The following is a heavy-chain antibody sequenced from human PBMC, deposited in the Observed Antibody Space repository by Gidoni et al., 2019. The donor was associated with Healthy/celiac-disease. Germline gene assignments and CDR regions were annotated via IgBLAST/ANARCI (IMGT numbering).Heavy chain of an antibody. J-gene: IGHJ4*02. CDR2: ISGSGGST. CDR1: GFTFSSCA. D-gene: IGHD6-19*01. Sequence: EVQLVESGGGWVQPGGSLRLAWAVSGFTFSSCAMGWVRQAPGKGLEGVSAISGSGGSTYYADPVKGRFTISRDNSKNTLYLQMNSLRAEDTAVYYCAKRGWLGNFDYWGQGTLVTVSS. CDR3: AKRGWLGNFDY. V-gene: IGHV3-23*04.